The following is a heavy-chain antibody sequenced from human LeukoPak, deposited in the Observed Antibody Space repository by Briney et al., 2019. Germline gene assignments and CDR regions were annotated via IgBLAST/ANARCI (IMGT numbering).Heavy chain of an antibody. Sequence: SETLSLTCTVSGGSISSYYWSWIRQPAGKGLEWIGRIYTSGSTNYNPSLKSRVTMSVDTSKNQFSLKLSSVTAADTAVYYCARDAYGYCSSTSCYVPFDYWGQGTLVTVSS. CDR1: GGSISSYY. CDR2: IYTSGST. J-gene: IGHJ4*02. D-gene: IGHD2-2*03. CDR3: ARDAYGYCSSTSCYVPFDY. V-gene: IGHV4-4*07.